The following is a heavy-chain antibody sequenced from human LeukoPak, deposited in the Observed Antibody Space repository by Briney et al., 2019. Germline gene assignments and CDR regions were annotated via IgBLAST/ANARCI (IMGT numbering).Heavy chain of an antibody. D-gene: IGHD6-19*01. CDR3: ARGWSSGWYSLFDNWFDP. CDR1: GYTFTGYY. J-gene: IGHJ5*02. Sequence: ASVKVSCKASGYTFTGYYMHWVRQAPGQGLEWMGWINPNSGGTNYAQKFQGRVTMTRDTSISTAYMELSRLRSDDTAVYYCARGWSSGWYSLFDNWFDPWGQGTLVTVSS. CDR2: INPNSGGT. V-gene: IGHV1-2*02.